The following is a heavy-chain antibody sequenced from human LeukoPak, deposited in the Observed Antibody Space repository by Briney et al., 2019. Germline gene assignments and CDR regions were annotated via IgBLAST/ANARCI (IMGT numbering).Heavy chain of an antibody. J-gene: IGHJ4*02. CDR1: GFTFSSYN. V-gene: IGHV3-21*01. CDR2: ISSSSTYI. CDR3: ARERGREQPLNY. Sequence: GGSLRLSCAASGFTFSSYNVNWVRRAPGKGLEWVSSISSSSTYIFYADSVKGRFTISRDNAKNSLYLQMSSLRVEDTAVYYCARERGREQPLNYWGQGTLVTVSS. D-gene: IGHD6-13*01.